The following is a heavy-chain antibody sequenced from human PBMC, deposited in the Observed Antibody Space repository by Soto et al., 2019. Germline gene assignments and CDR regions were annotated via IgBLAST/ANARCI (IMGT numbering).Heavy chain of an antibody. CDR1: GAYISSYF. CDR2: SYYSGST. CDR3: ARGRDVVLVTAPLDH. D-gene: IGHD2-21*02. Sequence: PSDTLFLTCTVSGAYISSYFRIWVRRPHGKGLEWIGYSYYSGSTNYNPSLKSRVTISVDTSTSTVYMEVSSLRSEDTAVYYCARGRDVVLVTAPLDHWGQGTLVTVSS. J-gene: IGHJ5*02. V-gene: IGHV4-59*07.